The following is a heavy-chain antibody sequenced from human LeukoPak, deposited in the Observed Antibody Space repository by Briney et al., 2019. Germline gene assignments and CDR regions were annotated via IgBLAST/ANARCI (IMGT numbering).Heavy chain of an antibody. J-gene: IGHJ4*02. CDR3: AKDPDRGVTAENYFDY. Sequence: GGSLRLSCAASGFTFNSYVMSWVRQAPGKGLEWVSAINGGGGNTYYADSVKGRFTISRDNSKNTLYLQMNSLRAEDTAVYYCAKDPDRGVTAENYFDYWGQGTLVTVSS. V-gene: IGHV3-23*01. CDR2: INGGGGNT. CDR1: GFTFNSYV. D-gene: IGHD2-21*02.